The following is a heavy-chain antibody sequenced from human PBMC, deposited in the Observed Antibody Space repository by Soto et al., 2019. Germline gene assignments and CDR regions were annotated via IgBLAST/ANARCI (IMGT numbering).Heavy chain of an antibody. CDR3: AGRGYSGYDSIPDYYYYGMAV. Sequence: QVQLVQSGAEVKKPGASVKVSCKASGYTFTGYYMHWVRQAPGQGLEWMGWINPNSGGTNYAQKFQGRVTMTRDTSIITAYMELSRLRSDDTAVYYCAGRGYSGYDSIPDYYYYGMAVWGQGTTVTVSS. CDR2: INPNSGGT. CDR1: GYTFTGYY. V-gene: IGHV1-2*02. J-gene: IGHJ6*02. D-gene: IGHD5-12*01.